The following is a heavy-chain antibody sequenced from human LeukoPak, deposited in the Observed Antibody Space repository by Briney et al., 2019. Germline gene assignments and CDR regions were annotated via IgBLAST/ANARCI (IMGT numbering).Heavy chain of an antibody. J-gene: IGHJ4*02. CDR3: ARDKGPEGGYGTGGFDY. Sequence: GASVKVSCKASGYTFTSYGISWVRQAPGQGLEWMGWISAHNGNTNYAQKLQGRVTMTTDTSTSTAYMELRSLRSDDTAVYYCARDKGPEGGYGTGGFDYWGQGTLVTVSS. D-gene: IGHD5-12*01. CDR2: ISAHNGNT. V-gene: IGHV1-18*01. CDR1: GYTFTSYG.